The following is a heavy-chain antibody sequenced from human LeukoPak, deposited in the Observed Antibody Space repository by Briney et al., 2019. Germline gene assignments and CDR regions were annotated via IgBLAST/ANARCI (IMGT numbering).Heavy chain of an antibody. CDR2: IYSGGST. CDR3: ARAEVVYYDSSGYLGY. J-gene: IGHJ4*02. D-gene: IGHD3-22*01. CDR1: GFTFSNYA. V-gene: IGHV3-66*01. Sequence: GGSLRLSCAASGFTFSNYAMRWVRQAPGKGLEWVSGIYSGGSTYYADSVKGRFTISRDNSKNTLYLQMNSLRAEDTAVYYCARAEVVYYDSSGYLGYWGQGTLVTVSS.